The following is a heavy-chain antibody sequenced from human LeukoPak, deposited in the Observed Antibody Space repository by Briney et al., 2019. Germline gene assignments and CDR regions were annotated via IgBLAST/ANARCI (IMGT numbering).Heavy chain of an antibody. CDR3: ARSRRDCASGSGDI. CDR1: GFTFRCSG. J-gene: IGHJ4*02. CDR2: INQDGSEK. D-gene: IGHD3-10*01. Sequence: PGGSLRPSCVATGFTFRCSGMSGVRQAPGKGLEGVATINQDGSEKYYVDSVKGRFTISRDNAKNSVFVQMNSLRAEDTAVYYDARSRRDCASGSGDIWGQGTLVTVSS. V-gene: IGHV3-7*05.